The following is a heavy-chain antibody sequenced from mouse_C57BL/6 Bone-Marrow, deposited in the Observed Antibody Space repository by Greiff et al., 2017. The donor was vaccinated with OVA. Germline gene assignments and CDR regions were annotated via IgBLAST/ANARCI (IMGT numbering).Heavy chain of an antibody. V-gene: IGHV1-50*01. J-gene: IGHJ3*01. CDR2: IDPSDSYT. CDR3: ARGYYGSSPLFAY. D-gene: IGHD1-1*01. Sequence: QVQLQQSGAELVKPGASVKLSCKASGYTFTSYWMQWVKQRPGQGLEWIGEIDPSDSYTNYNQKFKGKATLTVDTSSSTAYMQLSSLTSEDSAVYYCARGYYGSSPLFAYWGQGTLVTVSA. CDR1: GYTFTSYW.